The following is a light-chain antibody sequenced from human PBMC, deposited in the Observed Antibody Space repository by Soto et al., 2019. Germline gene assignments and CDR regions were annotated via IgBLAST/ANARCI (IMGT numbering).Light chain of an antibody. CDR1: QTISSW. V-gene: IGKV1-5*01. CDR3: QQVNVYPST. Sequence: DIQRTQSTSTLSGSVGERVTITCRASQTISSWLAWYQQKPGKAPNLLIYDASTLHSGVPSRFSGGGSGTDFTLTISSLQPEDFATYYCQQVNVYPSTFGGGTIVDIK. J-gene: IGKJ4*01. CDR2: DAS.